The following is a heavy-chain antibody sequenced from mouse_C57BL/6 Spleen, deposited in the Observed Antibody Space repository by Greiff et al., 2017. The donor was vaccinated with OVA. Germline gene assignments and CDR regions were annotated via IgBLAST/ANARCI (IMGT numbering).Heavy chain of an antibody. Sequence: VQLKQPGAELVMPGASVKLSCKASGYTFTSYWMHWVKQRPGQGLEWIGEIDPSDSYTNYNQKFKGKSTLTVDKSSSTAYMQLSSLTSEDSAVYYCARRGRELSSFDYWGQGTTLTVSS. CDR1: GYTFTSYW. CDR3: ARRGRELSSFDY. CDR2: IDPSDSYT. V-gene: IGHV1-69*01. D-gene: IGHD4-1*01. J-gene: IGHJ2*01.